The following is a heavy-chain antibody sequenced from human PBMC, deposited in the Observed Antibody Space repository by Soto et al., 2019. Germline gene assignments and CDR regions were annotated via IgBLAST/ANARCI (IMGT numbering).Heavy chain of an antibody. V-gene: IGHV1-69*13. CDR2: IIPIFGTA. CDR1: GGTFSSYA. Sequence: ASVKVSCKASGGTFSSYAISWVRQAPGQGLEWMGGIIPIFGTANYAQKFQGRVTITADESTSTAYMELSSLRSEDTAVYYCATYPRGRGYYYGMDVWGQGTTVTVSS. CDR3: ATYPRGRGYYYGMDV. J-gene: IGHJ6*02. D-gene: IGHD1-26*01.